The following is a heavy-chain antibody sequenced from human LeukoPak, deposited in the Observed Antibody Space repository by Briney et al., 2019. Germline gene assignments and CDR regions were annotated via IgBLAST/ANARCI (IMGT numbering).Heavy chain of an antibody. CDR2: ISSMSYTT. D-gene: IGHD2-2*01. CDR1: GFSFSSYE. Sequence: GGSLRLSCEASGFSFSSYEINWVRQAPGKGLEWISYISSMSYTTYYADSVKGRFTISRDNAKNSLYLQMNSLRAEDTAVYYCARRGGNIVVVPAAMDYWGHGTLVTVSS. CDR3: ARRGGNIVVVPAAMDY. V-gene: IGHV3-48*03. J-gene: IGHJ4*01.